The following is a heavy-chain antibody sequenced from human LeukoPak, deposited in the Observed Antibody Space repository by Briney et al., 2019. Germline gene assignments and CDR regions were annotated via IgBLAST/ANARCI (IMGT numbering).Heavy chain of an antibody. D-gene: IGHD1-26*01. Sequence: GGSLRLSCAASGFIFSNYWMSWVRQAPGKGLEWVANIKPDGSEDYYMDSMKGRFTISRDNAKNSLYLQINSLRDEDTAVYYCVRDVVRVGAGFNYWGQGILVTVSS. V-gene: IGHV3-7*01. CDR2: IKPDGSED. J-gene: IGHJ4*02. CDR3: VRDVVRVGAGFNY. CDR1: GFIFSNYW.